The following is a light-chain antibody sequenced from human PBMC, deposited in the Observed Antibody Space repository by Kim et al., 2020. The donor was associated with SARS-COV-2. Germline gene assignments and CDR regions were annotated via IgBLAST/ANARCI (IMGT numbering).Light chain of an antibody. CDR3: CLSYSGTYWV. Sequence: GVTVTLTCGSRSGTGTDGHYPYWCQQKPGQAPRTLIYNTNQKNSWTHARFSGALLGGKAALTLSGAQPEDEAEYYCCLSYSGTYWVFGGGTQLTVL. J-gene: IGLJ3*02. V-gene: IGLV7-46*01. CDR2: NTN. CDR1: SGTGTDGHY.